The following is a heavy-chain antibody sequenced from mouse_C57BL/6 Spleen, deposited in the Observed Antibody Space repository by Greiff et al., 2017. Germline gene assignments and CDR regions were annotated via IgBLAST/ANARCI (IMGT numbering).Heavy chain of an antibody. Sequence: QVQLQQPGAELVKPGASVKLSCKASGYTFTSYWMHWVKQRPGRGLEWIGRIDPNSGGTKYNEKFKSKATLTVDKPSSTAYMQLSSLTSEDSAVYYGASYHYYGSSWNYAMDYWGQGTSVTVSS. CDR1: GYTFTSYW. V-gene: IGHV1-72*01. D-gene: IGHD1-1*01. J-gene: IGHJ4*01. CDR3: ASYHYYGSSWNYAMDY. CDR2: IDPNSGGT.